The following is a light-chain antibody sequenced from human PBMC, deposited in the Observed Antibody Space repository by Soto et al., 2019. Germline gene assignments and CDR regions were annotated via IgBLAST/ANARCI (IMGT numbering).Light chain of an antibody. CDR3: QQRNGWPFT. Sequence: EIVLTQSPATLSLSPGERLSLSCRASQSINSDLAWYQQNPGQAPMLLIYEASNRATGIPAKFSGSGSRTAFTLTISSLESEDFAVYYCQQRNGWPFTFGPANRVDIK. CDR2: EAS. CDR1: QSINSD. V-gene: IGKV3-11*01. J-gene: IGKJ3*01.